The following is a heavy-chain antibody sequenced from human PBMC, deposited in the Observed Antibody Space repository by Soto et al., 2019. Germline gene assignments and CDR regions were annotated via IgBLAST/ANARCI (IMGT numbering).Heavy chain of an antibody. CDR3: ARAVYGGYDKVYFDY. J-gene: IGHJ4*02. Sequence: GASVKVSCKASGGTFSSYAISWVRQAPGQGLEWMGGIIPIFGTANYAQKFQGRVTITADESTSTAYMELSSLRSEDTAVYYCARAVYGGYDKVYFDYWGQGTLVTVSS. V-gene: IGHV1-69*13. D-gene: IGHD5-12*01. CDR1: GGTFSSYA. CDR2: IIPIFGTA.